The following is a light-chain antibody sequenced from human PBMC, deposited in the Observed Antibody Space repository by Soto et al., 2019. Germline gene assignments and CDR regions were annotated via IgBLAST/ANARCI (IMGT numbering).Light chain of an antibody. Sequence: EIVMTQAPATLSVSPGERATLSCRASQSFNRNLGGYQQKPGQAPRLLIYRASTRATGIQARFSGSGSGTDFTITISGLQSEDFAVYSCQQYNNWPRTFGQGTKVDI. V-gene: IGKV3-15*01. CDR1: QSFNRN. CDR2: RAS. J-gene: IGKJ1*01. CDR3: QQYNNWPRT.